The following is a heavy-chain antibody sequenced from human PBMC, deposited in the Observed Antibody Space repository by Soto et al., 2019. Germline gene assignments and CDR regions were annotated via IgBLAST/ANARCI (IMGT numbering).Heavy chain of an antibody. D-gene: IGHD4-4*01. Sequence: ASVKVSCKAPGYTFTSYGISWVRQAPGQGLEWMGWISAYNGNTTYAQKLQGRVTMTTDTSTSTAYMGLRSLRSDDTAVYYCARDYSNYGDYYCGMDVWGQGTTVTVSS. J-gene: IGHJ6*02. CDR1: GYTFTSYG. CDR3: ARDYSNYGDYYCGMDV. V-gene: IGHV1-18*01. CDR2: ISAYNGNT.